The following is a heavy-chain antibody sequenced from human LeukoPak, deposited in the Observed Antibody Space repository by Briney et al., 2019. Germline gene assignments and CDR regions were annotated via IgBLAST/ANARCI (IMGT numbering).Heavy chain of an antibody. V-gene: IGHV3-30-3*01. CDR2: ISYDGSNK. CDR1: GFTFSSYA. J-gene: IGHJ3*02. D-gene: IGHD3-3*01. Sequence: GGSLRLSCAASGFTFSSYAMHWVRQAPGKGLEWVAVISYDGSNKYYADSVKGRFTISRGNSKNTLYLQMNSLRAEDTAVYYCARVDRDPLRPLDIWGQGTMVTVSS. CDR3: ARVDRDPLRPLDI.